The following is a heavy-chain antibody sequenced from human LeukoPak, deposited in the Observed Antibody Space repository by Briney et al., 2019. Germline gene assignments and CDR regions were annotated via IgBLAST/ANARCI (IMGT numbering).Heavy chain of an antibody. V-gene: IGHV3-30-3*01. D-gene: IGHD2-21*01. CDR2: IACDGSHT. J-gene: IGHJ3*02. CDR1: GFTFSTYF. CDR3: ARERQDTILHSGAFDI. Sequence: GRSLRLSCAAFGFTFSTYFMHWVRQAPGKGLEWVADIACDGSHTFYVESVKGRFTISRDNSKNTLYLQMNSLRAEDTAVYFCARERQDTILHSGAFDIWGQGTMVTVSS.